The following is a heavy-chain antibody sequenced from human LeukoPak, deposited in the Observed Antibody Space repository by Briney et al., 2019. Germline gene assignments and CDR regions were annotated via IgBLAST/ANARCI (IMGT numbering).Heavy chain of an antibody. J-gene: IGHJ4*02. D-gene: IGHD1-26*01. CDR2: ISYDGSNK. CDR3: ATGGSYRPFDY. V-gene: IGHV3-30*14. CDR1: GFTFSSSA. Sequence: PGGSLRLSCAASGFTFSSSAMHWVRQAPGKGLEWVAVISYDGSNKYCADSVKGRFTISRDNSKNTLYLQMNSLRAEDTAVYYCATGGSYRPFDYWGQGTLVTVSS.